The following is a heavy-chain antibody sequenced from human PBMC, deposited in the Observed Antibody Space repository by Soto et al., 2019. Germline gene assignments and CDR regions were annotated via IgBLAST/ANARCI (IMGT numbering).Heavy chain of an antibody. CDR1: GGTFSSYA. CDR2: IIPSIGTT. CDR3: ARDLGGWPDY. Sequence: ASVKVSCKASGGTFSSYAISWVRQAPGQGLEWMGGIIPSIGTTKYAQKFQDRVTITRDTSASTAYMELSSLRSEDTAVYYCARDLGGWPDYWGQGTLVTVSS. D-gene: IGHD6-19*01. V-gene: IGHV1-69*05. J-gene: IGHJ4*02.